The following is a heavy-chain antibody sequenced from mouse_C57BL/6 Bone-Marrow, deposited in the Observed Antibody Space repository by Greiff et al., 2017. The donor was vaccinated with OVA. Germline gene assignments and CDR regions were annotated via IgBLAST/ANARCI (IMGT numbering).Heavy chain of an antibody. D-gene: IGHD2-3*01. Sequence: EVQGVESGAELVRPGASVKLSCTASGFNIKDDYMHWVKQRPEQGLEWIGWIDPENGDTEYASKFQGKATITADTSSNTAYLQLSSLTSEDTAVYYCTTHTQIYDGYYEHFDYWGQGTTLTVSS. CDR1: GFNIKDDY. CDR2: IDPENGDT. CDR3: TTHTQIYDGYYEHFDY. J-gene: IGHJ2*01. V-gene: IGHV14-4*01.